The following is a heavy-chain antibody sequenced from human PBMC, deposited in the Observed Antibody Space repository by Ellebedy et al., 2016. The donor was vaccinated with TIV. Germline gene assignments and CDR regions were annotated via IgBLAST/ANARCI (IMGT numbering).Heavy chain of an antibody. CDR2: IKQDGSEK. CDR1: GFTFSSYW. D-gene: IGHD2-2*01. V-gene: IGHV3-7*03. Sequence: GGSLRLSCAASGFTFSSYWMSWVRQAPGKGLEWVANIKQDGSEKYYVDSVKGRFTISRDNAKNSLYLQMNSLRAEDTAVYYCATVAVVVPASFDYWGQGTPVTVSS. CDR3: ATVAVVVPASFDY. J-gene: IGHJ4*02.